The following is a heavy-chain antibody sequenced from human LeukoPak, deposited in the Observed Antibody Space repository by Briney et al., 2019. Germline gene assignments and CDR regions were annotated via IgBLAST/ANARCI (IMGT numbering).Heavy chain of an antibody. CDR2: IYYSGST. CDR3: ARGGVVIGY. CDR1: GGSISSYY. J-gene: IGHJ4*02. V-gene: IGHV4-59*01. D-gene: IGHD3-3*01. Sequence: SETLSLTCTVSGGSISSYYWSWIRQPPGKGLEWIGYIYYSGSTNYNPSLKSRVTISVDTSKNQFSLKLSSVTAADPAVYYCARGGVVIGYWGQGTLVTVSS.